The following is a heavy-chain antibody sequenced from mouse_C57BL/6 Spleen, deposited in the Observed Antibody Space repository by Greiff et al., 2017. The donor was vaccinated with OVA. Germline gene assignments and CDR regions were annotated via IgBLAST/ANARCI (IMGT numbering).Heavy chain of an antibody. J-gene: IGHJ3*01. Sequence: EVKLQQSGPELVKPGASVKIPCKASGYTFTDYNMDWVKQSHGKSLEWIGDINPNNGGTIYNQKFKGKATLTVDKSSSTAYMELRSLTSEDTAVYYCARETAQATGFAYWGQGTLVTVSA. CDR2: INPNNGGT. D-gene: IGHD3-2*02. CDR3: ARETAQATGFAY. V-gene: IGHV1-18*01. CDR1: GYTFTDYN.